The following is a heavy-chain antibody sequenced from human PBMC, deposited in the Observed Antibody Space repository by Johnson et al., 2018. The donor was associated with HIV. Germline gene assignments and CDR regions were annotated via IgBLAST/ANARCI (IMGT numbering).Heavy chain of an antibody. J-gene: IGHJ3*02. D-gene: IGHD5-18*01. V-gene: IGHV3-30*04. Sequence: QVQLVESGGGVVQPGRSLRLSCAASGFTFRTFPMHWVRQAPGKGLEWMAFISYNEDKKYYADSVKDRFTISRDNSKNILYLQMNSLRAEDTATYYCARLPSGYNRDTFNIWGQGTMVTVSS. CDR2: ISYNEDKK. CDR3: ARLPSGYNRDTFNI. CDR1: GFTFRTFP.